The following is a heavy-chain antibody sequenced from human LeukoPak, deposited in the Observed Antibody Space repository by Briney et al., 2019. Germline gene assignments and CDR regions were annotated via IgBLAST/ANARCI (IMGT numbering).Heavy chain of an antibody. CDR1: GFTFSSYG. CDR2: ISGSGGST. CDR3: AKDRRQQLVAPNWFDP. V-gene: IGHV3-23*01. D-gene: IGHD6-13*01. Sequence: GGSLRLSCAASGFTFSSYGMSWVRQAPGKGLEWVSAISGSGGSTYYADSVKGRFTISRDNSKNTLYLQMNSLRAEDTAVYYCAKDRRQQLVAPNWFDPWGQGALVTVSS. J-gene: IGHJ5*02.